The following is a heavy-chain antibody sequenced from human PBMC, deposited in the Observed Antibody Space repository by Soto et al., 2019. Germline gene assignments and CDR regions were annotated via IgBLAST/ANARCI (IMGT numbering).Heavy chain of an antibody. CDR2: IYYSGST. CDR3: ASFIAARPNHYYYYYMDV. D-gene: IGHD6-6*01. Sequence: SETLSLTCTVSGGSISSSSYYWGWIRQPPGKGLEWIGSIYYSGSTYYNPSLKSRVTISVDTSKNQFSLKLSSVTAADTAVYYCASFIAARPNHYYYYYMDVWGKGTTVTVSS. CDR1: GGSISSSSYY. V-gene: IGHV4-39*01. J-gene: IGHJ6*03.